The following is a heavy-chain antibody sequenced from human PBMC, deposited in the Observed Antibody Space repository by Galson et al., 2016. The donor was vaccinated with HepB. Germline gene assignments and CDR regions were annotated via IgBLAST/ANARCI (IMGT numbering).Heavy chain of an antibody. D-gene: IGHD2-15*01. CDR2: ISFNDHI. V-gene: IGHV3-69-1*01. J-gene: IGHJ6*02. CDR1: GFIFSQHG. CDR3: ARGDSVEVATPRGSTHYYYGMDV. Sequence: SLRLSCAASGFIFSQHGMHWVRQAPGKGLEWVSSISFNDHIFYSDSVKGRFTISRDNAKNSLYLQMNSLRAEDTAVYYCARGDSVEVATPRGSTHYYYGMDVWGQGTTVTVSS.